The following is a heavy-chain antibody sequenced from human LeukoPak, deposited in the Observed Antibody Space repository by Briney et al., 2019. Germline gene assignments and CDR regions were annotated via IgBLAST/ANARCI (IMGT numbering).Heavy chain of an antibody. V-gene: IGHV3-30*18. CDR1: GFTFSSYG. CDR3: AKDGSSSSFDY. D-gene: IGHD6-13*01. Sequence: PGRSLGLSCAASGFTFSSYGMHWVRQAPGEGLEWVAVISYDGSNKYYADSVKGRFTISRDNSKNTLYLQMNSLRAEDTAVYYCAKDGSSSSFDYWGQGTLVTVSS. J-gene: IGHJ4*02. CDR2: ISYDGSNK.